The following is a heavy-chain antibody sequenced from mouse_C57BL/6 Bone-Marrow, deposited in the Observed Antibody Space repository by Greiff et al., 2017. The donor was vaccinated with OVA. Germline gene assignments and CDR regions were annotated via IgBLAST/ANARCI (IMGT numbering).Heavy chain of an antibody. CDR3: APYGSYFDC. J-gene: IGHJ2*01. D-gene: IGHD2-2*01. Sequence: EVQLQQSVAELVRPGASVKLSCTASGFNINNTNMNWVKQRHEQGLEWIGTIDPANGNTKYDQKFQGKATITADKSSNTAYLQLSSLTSEDTDSYYCAPYGSYFDCWGKGTTLTVSS. CDR2: IDPANGNT. V-gene: IGHV14-3*01. CDR1: GFNINNTN.